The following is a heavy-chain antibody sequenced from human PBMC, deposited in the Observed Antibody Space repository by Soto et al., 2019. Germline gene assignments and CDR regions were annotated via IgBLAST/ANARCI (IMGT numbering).Heavy chain of an antibody. Sequence: QVQLVQSGAEVKKPGSSVKVSCKASGGTISSYAISWVRQAPGQGLEWMGGIIPIFGTANYAQKFQGRVTITADESTSTAYMERSSLISEDTAVYYCARENVDTGMVPVSYYGMDVWGQGTTVTVSS. J-gene: IGHJ6*02. V-gene: IGHV1-69*01. CDR2: IIPIFGTA. D-gene: IGHD5-18*01. CDR3: ARENVDTGMVPVSYYGMDV. CDR1: GGTISSYA.